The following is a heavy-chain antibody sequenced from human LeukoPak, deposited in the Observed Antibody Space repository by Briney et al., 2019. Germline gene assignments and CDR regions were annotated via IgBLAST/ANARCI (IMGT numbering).Heavy chain of an antibody. CDR3: AKVYGAYDSSGYYFDY. D-gene: IGHD3-22*01. Sequence: PGESLRLSCAASGFTFSSYTMSWVRQAPGKGLEWVSGISGSGGRTHYADSVKGRFTISRDNSKNTLYLQMNSLRAEDTAAYYCAKVYGAYDSSGYYFDYWGQGTLVTVSS. CDR1: GFTFSSYT. CDR2: ISGSGGRT. V-gene: IGHV3-23*01. J-gene: IGHJ4*02.